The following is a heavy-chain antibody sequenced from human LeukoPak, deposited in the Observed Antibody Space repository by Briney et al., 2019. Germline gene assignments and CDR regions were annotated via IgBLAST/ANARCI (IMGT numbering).Heavy chain of an antibody. Sequence: PSETLSLTCAVSGGSISSGGYSWSWIRQPPGKGLEWIGYIYHSGSTYYNPSLKSRVTISVDRSKNQFSLKLSSVTAADTAVYYCASSSTGYCSSTGCYYYYYGMDVWGKGTTVTVSS. CDR3: ASSSTGYCSSTGCYYYYYGMDV. CDR1: GGSISSGGYS. CDR2: IYHSGST. D-gene: IGHD2-2*01. J-gene: IGHJ6*04. V-gene: IGHV4-30-2*01.